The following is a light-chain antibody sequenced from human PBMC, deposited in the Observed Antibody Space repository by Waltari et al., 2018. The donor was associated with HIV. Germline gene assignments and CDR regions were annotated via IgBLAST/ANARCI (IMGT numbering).Light chain of an antibody. CDR2: DAS. J-gene: IGKJ2*01. CDR3: QQYNDWPPPET. V-gene: IGKV3-15*01. Sequence: DIVMTQSPATLSVSPGEEATLSCRASQGVSDKLAWYQQKPGQAPRLLIYDASTSATGIPARFSGSGSGTEFTLTISSLQSEDFAVYYCQQYNDWPPPETFGQGTKLDIK. CDR1: QGVSDK.